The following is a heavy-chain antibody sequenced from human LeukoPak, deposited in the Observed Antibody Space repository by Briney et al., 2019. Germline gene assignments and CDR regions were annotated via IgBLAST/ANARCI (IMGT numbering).Heavy chain of an antibody. D-gene: IGHD6-13*01. V-gene: IGHV1-46*01. Sequence: GASVTVSFKPSVYTFTSYYMHWVRQAPGQGLEWMGIINPSGGSTSYAQKFQGRVTMTRDTSTSTVYMELSSLRSEDTAVYYCARDLAAAGYYYYMDVWGKGTTVTVSS. CDR3: ARDLAAAGYYYYMDV. CDR1: VYTFTSYY. CDR2: INPSGGST. J-gene: IGHJ6*03.